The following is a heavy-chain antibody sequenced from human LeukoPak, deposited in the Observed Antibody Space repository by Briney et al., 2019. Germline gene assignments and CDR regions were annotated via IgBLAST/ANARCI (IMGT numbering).Heavy chain of an antibody. Sequence: GGSLRLSCAASGFTFSSYWMSWVRQAPGKGLEWVANIKQDGSEKYYVDSVKGRFTISRDNAKNSLYLQMNSLRAEDTAVYYCARGRWGRGYYFDYWGQGTLVTVSS. J-gene: IGHJ4*02. CDR1: GFTFSSYW. V-gene: IGHV3-7*01. CDR3: ARGRWGRGYYFDY. CDR2: IKQDGSEK. D-gene: IGHD4-23*01.